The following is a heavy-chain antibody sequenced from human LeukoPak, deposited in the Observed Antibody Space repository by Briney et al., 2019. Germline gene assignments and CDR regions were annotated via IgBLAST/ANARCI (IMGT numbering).Heavy chain of an antibody. J-gene: IGHJ6*02. CDR1: GFTVSSNY. CDR2: IYSGGST. V-gene: IGHV3-53*01. CDR3: ARAPGIVATRDYYGMDV. D-gene: IGHD5-12*01. Sequence: GGSLRLSCAASGFTVSSNYMSWVRQAPGKGLEWVSVIYSGGSTYYADSVKGRFTISRDNSKNTLYLQMNSLRAEDTAVYYCARAPGIVATRDYYGMDVWGQGTTVTVSS.